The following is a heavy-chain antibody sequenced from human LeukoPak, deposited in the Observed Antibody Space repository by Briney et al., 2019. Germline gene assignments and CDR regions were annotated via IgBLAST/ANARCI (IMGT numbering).Heavy chain of an antibody. CDR3: ARGRGWVDH. J-gene: IGHJ4*02. D-gene: IGHD3-16*01. V-gene: IGHV3-7*01. CDR1: GFSFTAYA. Sequence: SEGSLRLSCAASGFSFTAYAMSWFRQTPGKGLEWVANIHDDGRVTNYVDSVKGRFTISRDNARNSVYLQMNSLRVEDTSLYYCARGRGWVDHWGQGTLVTVSS. CDR2: IHDDGRVT.